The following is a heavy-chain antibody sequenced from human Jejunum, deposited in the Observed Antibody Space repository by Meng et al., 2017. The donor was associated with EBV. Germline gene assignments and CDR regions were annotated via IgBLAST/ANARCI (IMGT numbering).Heavy chain of an antibody. CDR3: AHSPMRTSSSGYPRGFDY. J-gene: IGHJ4*02. CDR2: IYWDDDK. CDR1: GFSLTTSGVG. V-gene: IGHV2-5*02. D-gene: IGHD5-12*01. Sequence: QTTLKESGPTLVKPTQTLPLTCTFSGFSLTTSGVGVGWIRQPPGKAPEWLALIYWDDDKRYSPSLKSRLTITKDASKNQVVLTMTNMDPVDTGTYFCAHSPMRTSSSGYPRGFDYWGQGTLVTVSS.